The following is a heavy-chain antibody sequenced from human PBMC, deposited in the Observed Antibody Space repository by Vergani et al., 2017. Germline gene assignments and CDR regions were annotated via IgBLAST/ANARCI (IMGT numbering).Heavy chain of an antibody. D-gene: IGHD5-12*01. J-gene: IGHJ5*02. V-gene: IGHV1-69*02. CDR1: GGTFSSYT. CDR2: IIPILGIA. Sequence: QVQLVQSGAEVKKPGSSVKVSCKASGGTFSSYTISWVRQAPGQGLEWMGRIIPILGIANYAQKFQGRVTITADKSTSTAYMELSSLRSEDTAVYYWARGQGGYSGYDAGGNWFDPWGQGTLVTVSS. CDR3: ARGQGGYSGYDAGGNWFDP.